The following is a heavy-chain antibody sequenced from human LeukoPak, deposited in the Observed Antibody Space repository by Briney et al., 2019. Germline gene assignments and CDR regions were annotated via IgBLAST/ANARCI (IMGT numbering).Heavy chain of an antibody. D-gene: IGHD4-17*01. CDR2: ISSSSSTI. CDR3: ARTIGEQRAPCALDI. V-gene: IGHV3-48*04. Sequence: GGSLRLSCAASGFTFSSYSMNWVRQTPGKGLEWVSYISSSSSTIYYADSVKGRFTISRDNAKNSLYLQMNSLRAEDTAVYYCARTIGEQRAPCALDIWGQGTMVTVSS. J-gene: IGHJ3*02. CDR1: GFTFSSYS.